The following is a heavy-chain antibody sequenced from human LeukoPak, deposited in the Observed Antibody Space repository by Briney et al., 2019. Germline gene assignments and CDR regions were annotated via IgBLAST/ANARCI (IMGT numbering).Heavy chain of an antibody. Sequence: GGSLRLSCVASGFTFSSYSMNWVRQAPGKGLEWVSYITYSSSTIYYADSVKGRFTISRDNAKNSLYLQMNSLRAEDTAVYYCARETTVTSYFDHWGQGTLVTVSS. CDR1: GFTFSSYS. CDR3: ARETTVTSYFDH. J-gene: IGHJ4*02. D-gene: IGHD4-17*01. CDR2: ITYSSSTI. V-gene: IGHV3-48*01.